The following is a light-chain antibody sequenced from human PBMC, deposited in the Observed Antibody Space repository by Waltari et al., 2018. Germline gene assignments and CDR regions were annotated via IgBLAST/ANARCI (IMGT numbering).Light chain of an antibody. V-gene: IGLV2-14*03. J-gene: IGLJ2*01. CDR2: DVT. CDR1: SSDIGGYHY. Sequence: QSALTQPASVSGSPGQSITISCPGTSSDIGGYHYVSWYQQHPGKAPKLMIYDVTKRPSGVSDRFSGSKSGNTAALTISGLQAEDEADYYCSSYTSTSTLGIFGGGTKLTVL. CDR3: SSYTSTSTLGI.